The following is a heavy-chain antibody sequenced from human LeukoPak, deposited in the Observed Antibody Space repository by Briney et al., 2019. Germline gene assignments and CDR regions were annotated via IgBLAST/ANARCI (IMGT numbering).Heavy chain of an antibody. Sequence: GGSLRLSCAASGFTLSSYWMYWVRQAPGKGLVWVSRINNDGTTTNYADSVKGRITISRDNAKDSLYLQMNSLRAEDTALYYCARDVRPFDYWGQGTLLTVSS. CDR3: ARDVRPFDY. V-gene: IGHV3-74*01. D-gene: IGHD3-16*02. J-gene: IGHJ4*02. CDR1: GFTLSSYW. CDR2: INNDGTTT.